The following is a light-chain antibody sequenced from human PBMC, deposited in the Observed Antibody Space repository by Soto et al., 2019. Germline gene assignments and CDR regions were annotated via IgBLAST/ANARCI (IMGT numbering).Light chain of an antibody. CDR1: QSVNSW. Sequence: DIQMTQSPSTLSVSVGDRVAITCRASQSVNSWLAWYQQKPGKAPKLLIYDASILESGVPSRFGGSGSGTEFTLTISRLQPDDFATYYCQQYNSFSWTFGQGTKVDIK. J-gene: IGKJ1*01. CDR2: DAS. CDR3: QQYNSFSWT. V-gene: IGKV1-5*01.